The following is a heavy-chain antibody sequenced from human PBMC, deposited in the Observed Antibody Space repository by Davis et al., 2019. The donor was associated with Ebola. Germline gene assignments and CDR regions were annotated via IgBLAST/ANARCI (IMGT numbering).Heavy chain of an antibody. CDR1: GLGFRYKT. Sequence: GESLNISCVAFGLGFRYKTMSLVRQAPGKGLEWVSSISSSSSYIYYADSVKGRFTITRDNTKNSLYLQMNSLRADDTAVYYCARDRDGYKLFDYWGQGTLVTVSS. V-gene: IGHV3-21*01. J-gene: IGHJ4*02. CDR2: ISSSSSYI. CDR3: ARDRDGYKLFDY. D-gene: IGHD5-24*01.